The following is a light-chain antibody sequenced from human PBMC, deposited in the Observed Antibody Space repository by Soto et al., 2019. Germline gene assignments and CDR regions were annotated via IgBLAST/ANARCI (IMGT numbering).Light chain of an antibody. CDR3: CSYARSSTV. CDR2: EDS. CDR1: SSDVGYYNL. J-gene: IGLJ1*01. V-gene: IGLV2-23*02. Sequence: QSVLTQPASVSGSPGQSITISCTGTSSDVGYYNLVSWYQQHPGKAPKLMIYEDSKRPPGVSNRFSGSKSGNTASLTISGLQVEDESDYYCCSYARSSTVFGTGTKVTVL.